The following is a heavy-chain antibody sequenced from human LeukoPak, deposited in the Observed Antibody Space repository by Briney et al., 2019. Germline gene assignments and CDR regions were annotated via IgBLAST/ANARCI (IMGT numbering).Heavy chain of an antibody. Sequence: GGSLRLSCAASGFTFSDYYMSWIRQAPGKGLEWVSYISSSGSTIYYADSVKGRFTISRDNAKNSLYLQMNSLRAEDTAVYYCARDNSHSNIYSTRGNAFDIWGRGTMVSVCS. CDR2: ISSSGSTI. CDR3: ARDNSHSNIYSTRGNAFDI. V-gene: IGHV3-11*04. D-gene: IGHD2-15*01. J-gene: IGHJ3*02. CDR1: GFTFSDYY.